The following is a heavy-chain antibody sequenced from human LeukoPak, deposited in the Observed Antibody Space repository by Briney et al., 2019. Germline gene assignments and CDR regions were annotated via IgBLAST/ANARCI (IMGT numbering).Heavy chain of an antibody. V-gene: IGHV3-9*01. CDR2: ISWNSGSI. Sequence: GGSLRLSCAASGFTFDDYAMHWVRQAPGKGLEWVSGISWNSGSIGYADSVKGRFTISRDNAKNSLYLQMNSLRAEDTALYYCVKGMDDDYVWGSYLAYWGQGTLVTVSS. CDR3: VKGMDDDYVWGSYLAY. D-gene: IGHD3-16*02. CDR1: GFTFDDYA. J-gene: IGHJ4*02.